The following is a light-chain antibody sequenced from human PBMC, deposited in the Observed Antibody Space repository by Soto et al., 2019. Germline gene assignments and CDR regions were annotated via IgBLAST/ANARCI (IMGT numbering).Light chain of an antibody. V-gene: IGKV1-5*01. CDR1: QSINSW. J-gene: IGKJ4*01. CDR3: QQYGSSPRIT. Sequence: DIQMTQSPSTLSASVGDRVTITCRASQSINSWLAWYQQKPGKAPQILIYDASTLKSGVPSRFSASGSGTEFTLIISSLQPDDFATYYCQQYGSSPRITFGGGTKVEIK. CDR2: DAS.